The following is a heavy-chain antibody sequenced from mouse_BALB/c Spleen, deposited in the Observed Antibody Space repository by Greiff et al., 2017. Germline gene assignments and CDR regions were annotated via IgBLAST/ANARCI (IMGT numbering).Heavy chain of an antibody. J-gene: IGHJ4*01. Sequence: VQLKESGAELVKPGASVKLSCTASGFNIKDTYMHWVKQRPEQGLEWIGRIDPANGNTTYDPKFPGKATITADTSSNTAYLQLSSLTSEDTAVYYCARRGLRPYYAMDYWGQGTSVTVSS. D-gene: IGHD2-4*01. CDR2: IDPANGNT. CDR1: GFNIKDTY. V-gene: IGHV14-3*02. CDR3: ARRGLRPYYAMDY.